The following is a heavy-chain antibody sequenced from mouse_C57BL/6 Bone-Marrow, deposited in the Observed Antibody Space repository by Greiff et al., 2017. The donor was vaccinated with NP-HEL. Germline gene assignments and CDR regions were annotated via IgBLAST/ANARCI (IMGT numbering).Heavy chain of an antibody. CDR3: ARWDYYGSSYVFDY. CDR2: ISSGGSYT. J-gene: IGHJ2*01. V-gene: IGHV5-6*01. D-gene: IGHD1-1*01. CDR1: GFTFSSYG. Sequence: EVQGVESGGDLVKPGGSLKLSCAASGFTFSSYGMSWVRQTPDKRLEWVATISSGGSYTYYPDSVKGRFTISRDNAKNTLYLQMSSLKSEDTAMYYCARWDYYGSSYVFDYWGQGTTLTVSS.